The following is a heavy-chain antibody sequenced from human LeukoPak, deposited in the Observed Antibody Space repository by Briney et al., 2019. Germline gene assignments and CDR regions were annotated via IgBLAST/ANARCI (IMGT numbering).Heavy chain of an antibody. J-gene: IGHJ4*02. CDR2: IYHSGST. CDR3: ARSRRSWSTFDY. CDR1: GYSISSGYY. D-gene: IGHD6-13*01. Sequence: SETLSLTCTVSGYSISSGYYWGWIRQPPGKGLEWIGNIYHSGSTYYNPSLKSRVTISVDTSKNQFSLKLTSVTATDTAVYYCARSRRSWSTFDYWGQGTLVTVSS. V-gene: IGHV4-38-2*02.